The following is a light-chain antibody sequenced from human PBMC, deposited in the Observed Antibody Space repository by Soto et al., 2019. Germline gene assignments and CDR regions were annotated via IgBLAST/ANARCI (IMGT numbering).Light chain of an antibody. V-gene: IGLV2-14*01. J-gene: IGLJ1*01. CDR1: SSDIGGYNY. Sequence: QSVLTQPASVSGSPGQSITISCTGTSSDIGGYNYVSWYQQHPGKAPKLMIYEVSKRPSGVSNRFSGSKSGNTASLTISGLQAEDEADYYCSSWARSLYVFGSGTKVTLL. CDR2: EVS. CDR3: SSWARSLYV.